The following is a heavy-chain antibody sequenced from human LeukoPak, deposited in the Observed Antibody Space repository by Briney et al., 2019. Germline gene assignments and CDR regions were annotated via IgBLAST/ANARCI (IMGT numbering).Heavy chain of an antibody. CDR2: INPNSGGT. CDR1: GYTFTGYY. CDR3: ARDRYNWNYEGGNWFDP. J-gene: IGHJ5*02. Sequence: GASVKVSCKASGYTFTGYYMHWVRQAPGQGLEWMGRINPNSGGTNYAQKFQGRVTMTRDTSISTAYMELSRLRSEDTAVYYCARDRYNWNYEGGNWFDPWGQGTLVTVSS. D-gene: IGHD1-7*01. V-gene: IGHV1-2*06.